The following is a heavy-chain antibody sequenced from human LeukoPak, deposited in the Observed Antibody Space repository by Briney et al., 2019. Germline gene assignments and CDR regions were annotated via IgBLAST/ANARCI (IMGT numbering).Heavy chain of an antibody. CDR3: ARGPGSRGIFDY. V-gene: IGHV3-30*14. CDR2: ISYDGSNK. CDR1: GFTFSSYA. J-gene: IGHJ4*02. D-gene: IGHD3-10*01. Sequence: SGRSLRLSCAASGFTFSSYAMHWVRQAPGKGLEWVAVISYDGSNKYYADSVKGRFTISRDNSKNTLYLQMNGLRAEDTAVYYCARGPGSRGIFDYWGQGTLVTVSS.